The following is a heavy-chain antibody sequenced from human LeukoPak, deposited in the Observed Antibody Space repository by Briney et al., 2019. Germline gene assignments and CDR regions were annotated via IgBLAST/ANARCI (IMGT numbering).Heavy chain of an antibody. V-gene: IGHV3-21*04. Sequence: GGSLRLSCAASGFTFSSYSMNWVRQAPGKGLEWVSSISSSSSYIYYADSMKGRFTISRDNAKNSLYLQMTSLRAEDTAVYYCVRVGPFEWFIDHWGQGTLVTVSS. CDR3: VRVGPFEWFIDH. D-gene: IGHD3-3*01. J-gene: IGHJ4*02. CDR1: GFTFSSYS. CDR2: ISSSSSYI.